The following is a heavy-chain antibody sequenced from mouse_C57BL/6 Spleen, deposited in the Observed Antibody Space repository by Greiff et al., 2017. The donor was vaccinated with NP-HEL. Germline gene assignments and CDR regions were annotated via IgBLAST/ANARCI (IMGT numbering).Heavy chain of an antibody. CDR2: LTPHNGGT. CDR1: GYTFTDYY. V-gene: IGHV1-26*01. Sequence: EVQLQQSGPELVKPGASVKISCKASGYTFTDYYMNWVKQSPGKSLEWIGDLTPHNGGTSYNQKFQGKATLTVDKSSSTAYMERRSLTSEDSAVDYCARGGVFDYWGQGTTLTVSS. CDR3: ARGGVFDY. J-gene: IGHJ2*01.